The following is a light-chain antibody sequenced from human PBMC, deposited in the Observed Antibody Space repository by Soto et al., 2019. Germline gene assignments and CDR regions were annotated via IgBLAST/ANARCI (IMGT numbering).Light chain of an antibody. CDR3: QSYDSSLRGLV. CDR1: SSNIGAGYD. Sequence: QSVLTQPPSVSGAPGQRVTISCTGSSSNIGAGYDVHWYQQLPGTAPKLLIYSNSNRPSGVPDRFSGSKSGTSASLAITGLQAEDEADYYCQSYDSSLRGLVFGTGTKLTVL. CDR2: SNS. J-gene: IGLJ1*01. V-gene: IGLV1-40*01.